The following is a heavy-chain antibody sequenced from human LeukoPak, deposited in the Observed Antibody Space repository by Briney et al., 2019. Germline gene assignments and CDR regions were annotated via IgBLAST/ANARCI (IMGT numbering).Heavy chain of an antibody. J-gene: IGHJ4*02. CDR2: INHSGST. D-gene: IGHD6-19*01. CDR1: GGSISGSTSY. CDR3: AMPGSSGWYNDY. V-gene: IGHV4-39*07. Sequence: SETLSLTCSLAGGSISGSTSYWGWVRQPPGKGLEWVGEINHSGSTNYNPSLKSRVTISVDTSKNQFSLKLSSVTAADTAVYYCAMPGSSGWYNDYWGQGTLVTVSS.